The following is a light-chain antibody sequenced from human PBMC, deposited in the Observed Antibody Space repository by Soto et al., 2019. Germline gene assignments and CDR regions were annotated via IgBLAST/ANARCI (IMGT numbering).Light chain of an antibody. V-gene: IGKV3-20*01. J-gene: IGKJ1*01. CDR1: QSVSSGY. CDR3: QHYGNSPT. Sequence: EIVMRQSPATLSVSPGQRATLSCRASQSVSSGYLVWYQHKPGQTPRLLIYGASSRATGIPDRFSGSGSGTDFTLSISRLEPEDFAVYWCQHYGNSPTFGQGTKVE. CDR2: GAS.